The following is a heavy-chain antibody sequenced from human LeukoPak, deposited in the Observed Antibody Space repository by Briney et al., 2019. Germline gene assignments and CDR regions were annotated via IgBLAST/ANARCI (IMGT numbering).Heavy chain of an antibody. Sequence: SETLSLTCTVSGGSISSYYWSWIRQPAGKGLEWIGRIYTSGSTNYNPSLKSRVAMSVDTSKNQFSLKLRSVTAADTAVYYCARGYNWGSPTRNFYYLDVWGKGTTVTVSS. CDR1: GGSISSYY. V-gene: IGHV4-4*07. D-gene: IGHD7-27*01. J-gene: IGHJ6*03. CDR3: ARGYNWGSPTRNFYYLDV. CDR2: IYTSGST.